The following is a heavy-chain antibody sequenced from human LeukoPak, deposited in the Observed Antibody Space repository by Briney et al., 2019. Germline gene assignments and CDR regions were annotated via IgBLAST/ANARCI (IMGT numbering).Heavy chain of an antibody. CDR1: GFTFSSYA. CDR2: ISSNGGST. D-gene: IGHD5-18*01. V-gene: IGHV3-64*01. Sequence: GGSLRLSCAASGFTFSSYAMHWVRQAPGKGLEYVSAISSNGGSTYYANSVKGRFTISRDNSKNTLYLQMGSLRAEGMAVYYCARGGYSYGLSYFDYWGQGTLVTVSS. CDR3: ARGGYSYGLSYFDY. J-gene: IGHJ4*02.